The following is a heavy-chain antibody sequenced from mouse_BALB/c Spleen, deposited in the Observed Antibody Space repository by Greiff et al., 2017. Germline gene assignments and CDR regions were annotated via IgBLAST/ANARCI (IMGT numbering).Heavy chain of an antibody. CDR3: TRGGLRDFDY. D-gene: IGHD2-2*01. CDR1: GYTFTSYW. J-gene: IGHJ2*01. V-gene: IGHV1-69*02. Sequence: QVQLQQPGAELVKPGASVKLSCKASGYTFTSYWMHWVKQRPGQGLEWIGEIDPSDSYTNYNQKFKGKATLTVDTSSSTAYMQLSSLTSEDSAVYYCTRGGLRDFDYWGQGTTLTVSS. CDR2: IDPSDSYT.